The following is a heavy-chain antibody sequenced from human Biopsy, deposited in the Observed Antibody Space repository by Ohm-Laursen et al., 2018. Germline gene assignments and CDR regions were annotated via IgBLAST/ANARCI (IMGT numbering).Heavy chain of an antibody. J-gene: IGHJ4*02. CDR1: GSTFSASA. V-gene: IGHV3-73*01. CDR3: TLEGAGFDN. CDR2: IRSKAKSYAT. D-gene: IGHD3-10*01. Sequence: SLRLSCTASGSTFSASAMHWVRQASGKGLEWVGRIRSKAKSYATAYAASVTGRFTISRDDSKNTTYLQMNSLKTEDTAVYYCTLEGAGFDNWGQGTLVTVSS.